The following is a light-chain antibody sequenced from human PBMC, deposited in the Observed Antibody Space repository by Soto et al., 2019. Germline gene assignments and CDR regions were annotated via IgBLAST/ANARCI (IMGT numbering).Light chain of an antibody. Sequence: QSALTQPASLSGSPGQSITISCTGTSSDIGAYDYVSWFQQHPGKAPKLMIYEGSKRPSGVSDRFSGSKSGNTASLTISGLPPEDEADYYCCSYVGDPYVFGTGTKVTVL. J-gene: IGLJ1*01. V-gene: IGLV2-23*01. CDR3: CSYVGDPYV. CDR1: SSDIGAYDY. CDR2: EGS.